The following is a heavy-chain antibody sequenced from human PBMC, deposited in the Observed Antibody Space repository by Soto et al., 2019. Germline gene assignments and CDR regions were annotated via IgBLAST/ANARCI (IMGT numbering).Heavy chain of an antibody. V-gene: IGHV3-74*01. CDR1: GFTFSSYY. Sequence: GGSLRLSCAASGFTFSSYYMHWVRQDPGNGLVWVSRINGDGSDTRYADSVKGRFTISRDNSKNTLYLQMNTLGAEDAAVYYCARDGIGGTVLRGCLDYWGRGSVLTDSS. CDR2: INGDGSDT. D-gene: IGHD1-7*01. CDR3: ARDGIGGTVLRGCLDY. J-gene: IGHJ4*02.